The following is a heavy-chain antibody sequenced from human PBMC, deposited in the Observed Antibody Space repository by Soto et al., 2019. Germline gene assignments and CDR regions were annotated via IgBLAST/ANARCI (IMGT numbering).Heavy chain of an antibody. CDR3: AKDQSRIVGGSYYNY. CDR1: GFTFSSYA. CDR2: ISGSGGST. V-gene: IGHV3-23*01. Sequence: EVQLLESGGGLVQPGGSLRLSCAASGFTFSSYAMSWVRQAPGKGLEWVSAISGSGGSTYYADSVKGRFTISRDNSKNTQYLQMNSLRAEDTAVYYCAKDQSRIVGGSYYNYWGQGTLVTVSS. D-gene: IGHD1-26*01. J-gene: IGHJ4*02.